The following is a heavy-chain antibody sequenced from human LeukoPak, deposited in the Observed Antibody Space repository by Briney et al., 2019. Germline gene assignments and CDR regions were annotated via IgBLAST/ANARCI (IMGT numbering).Heavy chain of an antibody. Sequence: TSVKLSCKASGATVSSYGVSWVRQGPGQRLGWGGGGIGIFVTGDYAQKFQGRVTITTDESTSTAYMELSSLRSEDTAVYYCARDQSPHCSSTSCYTPPPYYYMDVWGKGTTVTVSS. J-gene: IGHJ6*03. D-gene: IGHD2-2*02. CDR3: ARDQSPHCSSTSCYTPPPYYYMDV. CDR2: GIGIFVTG. CDR1: GATVSSYG. V-gene: IGHV1-69*05.